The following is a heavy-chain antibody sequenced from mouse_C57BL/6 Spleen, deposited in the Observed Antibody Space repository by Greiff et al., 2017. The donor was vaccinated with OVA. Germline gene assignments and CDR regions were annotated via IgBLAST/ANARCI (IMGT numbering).Heavy chain of an antibody. CDR2: IDPSDSYT. J-gene: IGHJ1*03. V-gene: IGHV1-50*01. CDR3: ARKTDYYGSSDWYVDV. D-gene: IGHD1-1*01. Sequence: QVQLQQSGAELVKPGASVKLSCKASGYTFTSYWMQWVKQRPGQGLEWIGEIDPSDSYTNYNQKFKGKATLTVDTSSSTAYMQLSSLTSEDSAVYYCARKTDYYGSSDWYVDVWGTGTTVTVSS. CDR1: GYTFTSYW.